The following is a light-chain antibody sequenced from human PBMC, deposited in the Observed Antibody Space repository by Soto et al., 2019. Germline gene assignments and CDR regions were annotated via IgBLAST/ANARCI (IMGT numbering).Light chain of an antibody. CDR3: CSYAGNYV. V-gene: IGLV2-11*01. J-gene: IGLJ1*01. CDR2: DVT. Sequence: QSVLTQPPSVSGSPGQSVTISCTATSSDLIGYNFVSWYQHHPGTAPKLVIYDVTERPSGVPDRFSGSRSGNTAYLTISGLRAEDEADYHCCSYAGNYVFGSGTKVTVL. CDR1: SSDLIGYNF.